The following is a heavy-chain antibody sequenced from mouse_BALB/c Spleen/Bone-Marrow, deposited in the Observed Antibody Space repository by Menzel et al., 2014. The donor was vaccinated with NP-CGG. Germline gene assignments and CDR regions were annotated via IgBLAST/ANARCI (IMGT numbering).Heavy chain of an antibody. J-gene: IGHJ3*01. D-gene: IGHD2-4*01. CDR3: ARHNYDETWFAY. CDR1: GFTFSDYY. V-gene: IGHV5-12*02. CDR2: ISNGGGST. Sequence: EVKLMESGGGLVQPGGSLKLSFATSGFTFSDYYMYWVRQTPEKRLEWVAYISNGGGSTYYPDTVKGRFTISRDNAKNTLYLQMSRLKSEDTAMYYCARHNYDETWFAYWGQGTLVTVSA.